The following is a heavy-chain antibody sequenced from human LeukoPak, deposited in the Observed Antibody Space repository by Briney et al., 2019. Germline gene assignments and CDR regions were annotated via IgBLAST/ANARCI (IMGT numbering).Heavy chain of an antibody. Sequence: GGSLRLSCAASGFTFSSYSMNWVRQAPGKGLEWVSSISSSSSYIYYADSVKGRFTISRDNAKNSLYLQMNSLRAEDTAVYYCARESLRYYGDFDYWGQGTLVTVSS. J-gene: IGHJ4*02. CDR2: ISSSSSYI. CDR3: ARESLRYYGDFDY. D-gene: IGHD4-17*01. CDR1: GFTFSSYS. V-gene: IGHV3-21*01.